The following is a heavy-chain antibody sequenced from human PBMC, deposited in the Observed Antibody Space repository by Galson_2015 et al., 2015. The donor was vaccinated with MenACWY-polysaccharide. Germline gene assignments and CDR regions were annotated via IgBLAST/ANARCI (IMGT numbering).Heavy chain of an antibody. CDR2: ISGAGHTI. CDR1: GSPFSTYE. CDR3: ARLTTVTPVDY. D-gene: IGHD4-17*01. J-gene: IGHJ4*02. Sequence: SLRLSCAASGSPFSTYEMNWVRQAPGKGLEWISYISGAGHTIYYADSVKGRFTVSRDNAKNLLYLQMNSLRAEDTAVYYCARLTTVTPVDYWGQGTLVTVSS. V-gene: IGHV3-48*03.